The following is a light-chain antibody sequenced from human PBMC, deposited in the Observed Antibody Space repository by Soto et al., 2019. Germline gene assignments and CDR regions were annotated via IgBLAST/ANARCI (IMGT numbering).Light chain of an antibody. V-gene: IGKV1-39*01. Sequence: DILMTQSPSSLSSSLGDRVTITCRASQTISTYLNWYQQKPGKAPRLLIYAASRLQSGVPSRFSGSGSGTDFTLTISSLQPEDFATYYCQQSYSTPWTFGQGTKVDIK. CDR3: QQSYSTPWT. CDR1: QTISTY. CDR2: AAS. J-gene: IGKJ1*01.